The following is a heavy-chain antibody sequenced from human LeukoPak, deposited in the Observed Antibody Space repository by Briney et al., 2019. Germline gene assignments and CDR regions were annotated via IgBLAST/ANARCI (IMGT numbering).Heavy chain of an antibody. D-gene: IGHD2-15*01. J-gene: IGHJ4*02. Sequence: GGSLRLSCVASGFTFSSCAMSWVRQAPGKGLEWVSTTSGSDTSTQYADSVKGRFTISRDHSKNTLYLQMNSLRAEDTAVYYCARDIVVVVAAHFDYWGRGTLVSVSS. CDR2: TSGSDTST. CDR1: GFTFSSCA. CDR3: ARDIVVVVAAHFDY. V-gene: IGHV3-23*01.